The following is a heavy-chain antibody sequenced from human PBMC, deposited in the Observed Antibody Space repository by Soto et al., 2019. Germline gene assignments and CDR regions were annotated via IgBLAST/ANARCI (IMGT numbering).Heavy chain of an antibody. V-gene: IGHV2-5*02. CDR1: GFSLSSSGAG. CDR2: IYWDDDK. Sequence: GSGLPVVNPTQTLTLTSTFSGFSLSSSGAGVGWIRQLPGRALEWLPLIYWDDDKRYSPSLKSRLTSTKDPSKNQVVLTLTNMDPVDTATYYCPHRHMVRATKYNWCDPWGQGTLVTVSS. J-gene: IGHJ5*02. CDR3: PHRHMVRATKYNWCDP. D-gene: IGHD1-26*01.